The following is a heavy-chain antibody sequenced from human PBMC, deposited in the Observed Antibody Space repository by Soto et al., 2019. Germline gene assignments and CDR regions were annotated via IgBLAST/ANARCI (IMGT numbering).Heavy chain of an antibody. CDR1: GYIFTSYG. CDR2: INTYNGKT. Sequence: QVQLVQSGAEVKNPGASVKVSCKTSGYIFTSYGIGWARQAPGQGLEWMGWINTYNGKTNYAQNLQGGVTLTTDTSTSTAYMELRSLRSNDTAIYYCAMVDVYVTPSPQDVWGQGTTVTVSS. CDR3: AMVDVYVTPSPQDV. D-gene: IGHD3-16*01. V-gene: IGHV1-18*01. J-gene: IGHJ6*02.